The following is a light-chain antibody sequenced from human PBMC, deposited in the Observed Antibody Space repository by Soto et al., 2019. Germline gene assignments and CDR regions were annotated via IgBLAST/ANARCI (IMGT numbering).Light chain of an antibody. CDR3: QQYNNWPRT. J-gene: IGKJ1*01. Sequence: EIVMTQSPATLSVSPGERATLSCRASQSVGSSLAWYQQKPGQAPRLLIYGASTRATGIPARFSGSGSGTEFTLTISSLQSEDFAVYYCQQYNNWPRTFDQGTKVDIK. CDR2: GAS. V-gene: IGKV3D-15*01. CDR1: QSVGSS.